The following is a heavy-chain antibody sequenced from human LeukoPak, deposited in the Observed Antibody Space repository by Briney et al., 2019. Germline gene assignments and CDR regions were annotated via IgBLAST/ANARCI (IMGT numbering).Heavy chain of an antibody. CDR1: GFTFSSYA. D-gene: IGHD3-22*01. V-gene: IGHV3-23*01. CDR3: AKDSLSITMIVVVITDTYFDY. CDR2: VSDSGDGT. Sequence: GGSLRLSCAASGFTFSSYAMYWVRQAPGKGLEWVLGVSDSGDGTHYADSVEGRFTISRDNSKNTLYLQMNSLRAEDTAVYYCAKDSLSITMIVVVITDTYFDYWGQGTLVTVSS. J-gene: IGHJ4*02.